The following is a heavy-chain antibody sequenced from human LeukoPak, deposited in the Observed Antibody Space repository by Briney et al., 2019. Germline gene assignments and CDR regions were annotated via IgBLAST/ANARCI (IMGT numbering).Heavy chain of an antibody. CDR3: ARGRDFYYYDSSGYFTWFDP. Sequence: ASVKVFCKASGATFSSYAISWVRQAPGQGREWMGGIIPIFGTANYAQKFQGRVTITADESTSTAYMELSSLRSEDTAVYYCARGRDFYYYDSSGYFTWFDPWGQGTLVTVSS. J-gene: IGHJ5*02. V-gene: IGHV1-69*01. CDR2: IIPIFGTA. CDR1: GATFSSYA. D-gene: IGHD3-22*01.